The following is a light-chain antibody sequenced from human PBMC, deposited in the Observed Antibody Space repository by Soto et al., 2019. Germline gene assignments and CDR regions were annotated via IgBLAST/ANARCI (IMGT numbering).Light chain of an antibody. CDR2: EFT. CDR1: SSDVGGYNF. J-gene: IGLJ1*01. CDR3: SSYTSINSLYV. V-gene: IGLV2-14*01. Sequence: QSALTQPASVSGSPGQSITISCTGTSSDVGGYNFVSWYQHHPGKAPKLMIYEFTIRASGVSNRFSGSKSGTTASLTISGLQAEDEADYYCSSYTSINSLYVFGTGTKVTVL.